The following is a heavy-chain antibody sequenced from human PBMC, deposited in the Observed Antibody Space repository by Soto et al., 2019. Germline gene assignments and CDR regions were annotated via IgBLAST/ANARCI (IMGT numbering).Heavy chain of an antibody. V-gene: IGHV1-46*01. CDR1: GYSFTTYN. J-gene: IGHJ6*02. CDR3: ARARDMDV. Sequence: QVQLVQSGAEVKKPGASVKVSCKASGYSFTTYNLHWVRQAPGQGLEWMGIINPSVGSTTYAQSFQDRVTMTRDTATSTVYIELSSPKSEDTAVYYCARARDMDVWGQGTTVTVSS. CDR2: INPSVGST.